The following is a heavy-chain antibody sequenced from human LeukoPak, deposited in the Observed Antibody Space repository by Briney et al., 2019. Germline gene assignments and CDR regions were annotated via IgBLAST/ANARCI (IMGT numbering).Heavy chain of an antibody. V-gene: IGHV1-18*01. CDR3: QRITIFGVVIDFDY. D-gene: IGHD3-3*01. J-gene: IGHJ4*02. CDR2: ISVNNGNT. Sequence: GASVKVSCKASGYAFAFYGLSWVRQAPGQGLEWMGWISVNNGNTHYAQKFQGRVTMTTDTSTSTAYMEVRSLRSDDTAIYYCQRITIFGVVIDFDYWGQGTLVTVSS. CDR1: GYAFAFYG.